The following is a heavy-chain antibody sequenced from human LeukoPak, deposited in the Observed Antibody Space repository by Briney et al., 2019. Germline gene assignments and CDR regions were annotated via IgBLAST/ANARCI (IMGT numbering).Heavy chain of an antibody. J-gene: IGHJ5*02. CDR1: GGSISSYY. D-gene: IGHD3-3*01. CDR3: ARGGGVVTTAGFDP. Sequence: SETLSLTCTVSGGSISSYYWSWIRQPPGKGLEWIGSIYYSGSTYYNPSLKSRVTISVDTSKNQFSLKLSSVTAADTAVYYCARGGGVVTTAGFDPWGQGTLVTVSS. CDR2: IYYSGST. V-gene: IGHV4-59*12.